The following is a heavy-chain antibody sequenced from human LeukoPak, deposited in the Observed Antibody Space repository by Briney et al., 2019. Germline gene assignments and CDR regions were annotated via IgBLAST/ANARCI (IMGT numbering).Heavy chain of an antibody. CDR2: IRYDGSNK. CDR3: AKDPALWFGEFYFDD. CDR1: GFTFSSYG. Sequence: GGSLRHSCAASGFTFSSYGMHSVRQAPGKGLEWGAFIRYDGSNKYYADSVKGRFTISRDNSKNTLYLQMNSLRAEDTAVYYCAKDPALWFGEFYFDDWGQGTLVTVSS. D-gene: IGHD3-10*01. J-gene: IGHJ4*02. V-gene: IGHV3-30*02.